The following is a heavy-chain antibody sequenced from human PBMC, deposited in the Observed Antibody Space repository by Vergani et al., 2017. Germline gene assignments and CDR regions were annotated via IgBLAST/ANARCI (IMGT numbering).Heavy chain of an antibody. CDR2: INHSGST. CDR3: ARGVRTYYYYMDV. J-gene: IGHJ6*03. V-gene: IGHV4-34*01. CDR1: GVSFSGYY. Sequence: QVQLQQWGAGLLKPSETLSLTCAVYGVSFSGYYWSWIRQPPGTGLEWIGEINHSGSTNYNPSLKSRVTISVDTSKNQFSLKLSSVTAADTAVYYCARGVRTYYYYMDVWGKGTTVTVSS. D-gene: IGHD3-22*01.